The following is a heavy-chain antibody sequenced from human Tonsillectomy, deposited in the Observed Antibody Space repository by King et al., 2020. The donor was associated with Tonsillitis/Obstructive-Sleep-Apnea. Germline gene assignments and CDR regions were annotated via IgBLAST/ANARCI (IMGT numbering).Heavy chain of an antibody. CDR3: ASRPDGGGWIDSSGLHPSWYFDL. V-gene: IGHV4-59*08. CDR1: GGSISSYY. D-gene: IGHD3-22*01. J-gene: IGHJ2*01. CDR2: IYYSGST. Sequence: VQLQESGPGLVTPSETLSPTCTVSGGSISSYYWSWIRPPPGKGLEWIGHIYYSGSTNYNPSLKSRVTLSVDTSKNQFSLKLSSVTAADTAVYYCASRPDGGGWIDSSGLHPSWYFDLWGRGTLVTVSS.